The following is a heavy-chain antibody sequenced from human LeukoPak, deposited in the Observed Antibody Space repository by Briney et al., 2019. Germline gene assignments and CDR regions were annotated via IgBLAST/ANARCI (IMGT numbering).Heavy chain of an antibody. CDR1: GFTFSSYW. CDR3: EARSRDCGGDCFSDY. Sequence: PGGSLRLSCAASGFTFSSYWMHWVRQAPGKGLVWVSRIKSDGSSTTYADSVKGRFTVSRDNAKNTLYLQMNSLRAEDTAVYYCEARSRDCGGDCFSDYWGQGTLVTVSS. D-gene: IGHD2-21*02. CDR2: IKSDGSST. V-gene: IGHV3-74*01. J-gene: IGHJ4*02.